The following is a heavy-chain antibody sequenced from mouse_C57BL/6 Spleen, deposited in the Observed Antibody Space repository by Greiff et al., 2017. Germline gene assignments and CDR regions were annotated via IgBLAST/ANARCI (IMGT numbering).Heavy chain of an antibody. J-gene: IGHJ2*01. CDR2: IRSKSNNYAT. Sequence: EVQRVESGGGLVQPKGSLKLSCAASGFSFNTYAMNWVRQAPGKGLEWVARIRSKSNNYATYYADSVKDRFTISRDDSESMLYLQMNNLKTEDTAMYYCVRNSNYHYFDYWGQGTTLTVSS. V-gene: IGHV10-1*01. D-gene: IGHD2-5*01. CDR1: GFSFNTYA. CDR3: VRNSNYHYFDY.